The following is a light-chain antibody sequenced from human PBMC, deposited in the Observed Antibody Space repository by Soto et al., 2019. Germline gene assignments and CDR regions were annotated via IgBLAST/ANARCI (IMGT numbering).Light chain of an antibody. V-gene: IGLV4-69*01. CDR1: SGHSSYA. J-gene: IGLJ1*01. CDR3: QTWGTGIRV. CDR2: INSDGSY. Sequence: QLVLTQSPSASASLGASVKFICTLSSGHSSYAIAWHQQQPEKGPRYLMKINSDGSYSKGDGIPDRFSGSSSGAERYLTISSLQSEYEADYYCQTWGTGIRVFGTGTKLTVL.